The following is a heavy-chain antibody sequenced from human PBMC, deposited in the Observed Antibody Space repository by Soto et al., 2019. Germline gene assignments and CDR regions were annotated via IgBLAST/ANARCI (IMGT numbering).Heavy chain of an antibody. CDR2: INHSGST. D-gene: IGHD1-7*01. V-gene: IGHV4-34*01. CDR3: ARWQSRYNWNSGGKYFQH. CDR1: GGSFSGYY. Sequence: SETLSLTCAVYGGSFSGYYWSWIRQPPGKGLEWIGEINHSGSTNYNPSLKSRVTISVDTSKNQFSLKLSSVTAADTAVYYCARWQSRYNWNSGGKYFQHWGQGTLVTVSS. J-gene: IGHJ1*01.